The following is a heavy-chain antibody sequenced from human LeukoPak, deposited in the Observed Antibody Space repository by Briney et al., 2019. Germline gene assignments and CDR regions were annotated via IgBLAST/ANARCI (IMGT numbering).Heavy chain of an antibody. D-gene: IGHD3-3*01. J-gene: IGHJ4*02. CDR1: GGSFSGYY. Sequence: SETLSLTCAVYGGSFSGYYWSWIRQPPGKGLEWIGEINHSGSTNYNPSLKSRVTISVDTSKNQFSLKLSSVTAADTAVYYCARGGGALEWLLGRAFDYWGQGTLVTVSS. CDR3: ARGGGALEWLLGRAFDY. V-gene: IGHV4-34*01. CDR2: INHSGST.